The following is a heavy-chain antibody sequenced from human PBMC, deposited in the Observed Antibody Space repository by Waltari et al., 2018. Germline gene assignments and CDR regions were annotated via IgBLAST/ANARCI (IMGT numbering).Heavy chain of an antibody. Sequence: DVQPVESGGGLVQPGGSLSISCEGSGFRNDWMDWVRQGPGKGLQWVANINEDGGEKYYLDSVKGRFTISRDNAKKLVYLEMNTLRAEDTATYYCSKRLEIWGRGTMVAVS. CDR3: SKRLEI. J-gene: IGHJ3*02. CDR1: GFRNDW. CDR2: INEDGGEK. V-gene: IGHV3-7*01.